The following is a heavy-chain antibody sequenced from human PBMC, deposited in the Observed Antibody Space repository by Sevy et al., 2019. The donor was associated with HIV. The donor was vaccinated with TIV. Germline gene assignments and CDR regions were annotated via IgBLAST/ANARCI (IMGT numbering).Heavy chain of an antibody. V-gene: IGHV3-53*01. Sequence: GGSLRLSCAASGFTVSSNYMSWLRQAPGKGLEWVSLIYSGGSTYYADSVKGRFTISRDNSKNTLYLQMNSLRAEDTAVYYCASGLYCSSTSCPHHDAFDIWGQRTMVTVSS. CDR3: ASGLYCSSTSCPHHDAFDI. J-gene: IGHJ3*02. CDR2: IYSGGST. D-gene: IGHD2-2*01. CDR1: GFTVSSNY.